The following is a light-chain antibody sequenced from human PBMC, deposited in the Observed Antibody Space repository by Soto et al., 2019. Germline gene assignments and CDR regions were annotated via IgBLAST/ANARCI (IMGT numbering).Light chain of an antibody. CDR1: QNIRSN. V-gene: IGKV3-15*01. CDR3: QQYDDWPRT. Sequence: EIVMTQSPAPRSVSPGERGTLSCGPSQNIRSNLAWYQQRPGQAPRLLIYHATILATGTPARFSGGGSGTEFNLTISSLQSEDFAVYYCQQYDDWPRTFGQGTKVDNK. J-gene: IGKJ1*01. CDR2: HAT.